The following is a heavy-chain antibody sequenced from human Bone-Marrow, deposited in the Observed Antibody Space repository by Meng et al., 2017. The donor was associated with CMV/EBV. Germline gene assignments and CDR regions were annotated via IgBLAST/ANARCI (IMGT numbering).Heavy chain of an antibody. J-gene: IGHJ4*02. CDR1: GFTFSSYS. CDR2: ISSSSSYI. V-gene: IGHV3-21*01. D-gene: IGHD3-10*01. CDR3: ARDMVRGVGLLGY. Sequence: GGSLRLSCAASGFTFSSYSMNWVRQAPGKGLEWVSSISSSSSYIYYADSAKGRFTISRDNAKNSLYLQMNSLRAEDTAVYYCARDMVRGVGLLGYWGQGTLVTVSS.